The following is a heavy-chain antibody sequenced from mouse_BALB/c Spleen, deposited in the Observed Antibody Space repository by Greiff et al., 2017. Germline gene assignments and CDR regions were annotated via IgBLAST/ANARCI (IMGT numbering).Heavy chain of an antibody. CDR1: GFTFSSYG. J-gene: IGHJ1*01. CDR3: ARHVYYDYDRWYFDV. V-gene: IGHV5-6*01. D-gene: IGHD2-4*01. Sequence: EVMLVESGGDLVKPGGSLKLSCAASGFTFSSYGMSWVRQTPDKRLEWVATISSGGSYTYYPDSVKGRFTISRDNAKNTLYLQMSSLKSEDTAMYYCARHVYYDYDRWYFDVWGAGTTVTVSS. CDR2: ISSGGSYT.